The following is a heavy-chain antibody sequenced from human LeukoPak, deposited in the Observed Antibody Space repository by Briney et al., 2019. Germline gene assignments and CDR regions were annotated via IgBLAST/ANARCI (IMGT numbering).Heavy chain of an antibody. CDR3: ARDDNWNDKPFDH. J-gene: IGHJ4*02. CDR2: II. CDR1: GFTFSHYT. D-gene: IGHD1-20*01. V-gene: IGHV3-21*01. Sequence: GGSLRLSCAASGFTFSHYTMNWVRQAPGKGLEWVSSIIHYADSVKGRLTLSRDNANNSLYPQMSSLRAEDTALYYCARDDNWNDKPFDHWGQGALVTVSS.